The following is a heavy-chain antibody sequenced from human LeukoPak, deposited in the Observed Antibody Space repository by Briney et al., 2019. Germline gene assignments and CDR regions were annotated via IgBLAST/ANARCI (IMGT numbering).Heavy chain of an antibody. J-gene: IGHJ4*02. CDR1: GFTFSSFG. Sequence: GGSLRLSCAASGFTFSSFGMSWVRQAPGKGLEWVSAISSTGGTAYYADSVKGRFTISRDNSKNTLYLQMNSLRAEDTAVYYCARRSGIAVAGAFDYWGQGTLVTVSS. CDR3: ARRSGIAVAGAFDY. CDR2: ISSTGGTA. V-gene: IGHV3-23*01. D-gene: IGHD6-19*01.